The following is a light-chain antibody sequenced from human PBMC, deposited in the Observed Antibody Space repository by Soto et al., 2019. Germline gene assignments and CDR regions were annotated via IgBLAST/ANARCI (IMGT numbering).Light chain of an antibody. CDR1: ESVSRN. CDR3: QQYNNWPPT. J-gene: IGKJ1*01. CDR2: GAS. Sequence: ETVMTQSPATLSVSPGERATLSCRTSESVSRNLAWYQQKPGQAPRLLIYGASTRATGIPARFSGSGSGTDFTLTISSLQSEDFAIYSCQQYNNWPPTFGHGTKVEIK. V-gene: IGKV3-15*01.